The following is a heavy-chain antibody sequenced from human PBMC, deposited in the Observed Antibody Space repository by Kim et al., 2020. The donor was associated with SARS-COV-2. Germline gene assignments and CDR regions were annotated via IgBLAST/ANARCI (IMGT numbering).Heavy chain of an antibody. CDR2: MNPNSGNT. J-gene: IGHJ6*02. CDR3: ASYSSSFIHYYGMDV. Sequence: ASVKVSCKASGYTFTSYDINWVRQATGQGLEWMGWMNPNSGNTGYAQKFQGRVTMTRNTSISTAYMELSSLRSEDTAVYYCASYSSSFIHYYGMDVWGQGTTVTVSS. CDR1: GYTFTSYD. D-gene: IGHD6-6*01. V-gene: IGHV1-8*01.